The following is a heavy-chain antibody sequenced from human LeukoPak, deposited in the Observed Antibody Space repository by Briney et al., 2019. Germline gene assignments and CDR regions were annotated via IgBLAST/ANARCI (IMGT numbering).Heavy chain of an antibody. J-gene: IGHJ4*02. Sequence: GASVKVSCKASGYTFTGYYMHWVRQAPGQGLEWMGWINPNSGGTNYAQKFQGRVTMTRDTSISTAYMELSRLRSDDTAVYYCARTERDYYYDSSGYLSFDYWGQGTLVTVSS. CDR3: ARTERDYYYDSSGYLSFDY. CDR1: GYTFTGYY. CDR2: INPNSGGT. D-gene: IGHD3-22*01. V-gene: IGHV1-2*02.